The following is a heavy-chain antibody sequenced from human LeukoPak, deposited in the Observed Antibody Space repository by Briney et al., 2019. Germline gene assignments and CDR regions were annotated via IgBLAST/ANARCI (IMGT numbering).Heavy chain of an antibody. J-gene: IGHJ4*02. V-gene: IGHV3-48*03. D-gene: IGHD6-13*01. CDR2: ISSSSATI. CDR1: GFMFSSHD. Sequence: GGSLRLSCAASGFMFSSHDMNWVRQAPGKGPEWVSFISSSSATIKYADSVKGRFTISRDNAKNSLYLQMSSLRAEDTAIYYCARFDTSSWYEPFDYWGQGTLVTVSS. CDR3: ARFDTSSWYEPFDY.